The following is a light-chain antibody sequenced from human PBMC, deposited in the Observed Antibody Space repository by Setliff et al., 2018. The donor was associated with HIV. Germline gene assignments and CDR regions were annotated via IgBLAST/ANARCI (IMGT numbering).Light chain of an antibody. J-gene: IGLJ1*01. CDR3: TSYTGGNTRV. CDR2: NVN. V-gene: IGLV2-14*03. Sequence: PASVSGSPGQTITISCTGTSSDIGGYNYVSWYQQHPGEAPRLIIYNVNNRPSGVSSRFSGSKSGNTASLSISELRAEDETDYYCTSYTGGNTRVFGTGTKVTVL. CDR1: SSDIGGYNY.